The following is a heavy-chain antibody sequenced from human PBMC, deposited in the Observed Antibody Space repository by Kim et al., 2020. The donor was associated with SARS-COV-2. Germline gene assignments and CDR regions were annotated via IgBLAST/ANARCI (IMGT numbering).Heavy chain of an antibody. J-gene: IGHJ4*02. CDR3: ARQGYCSSTSCYTGFDY. D-gene: IGHD2-2*02. Sequence: QGRVTITADESTSTAYMELSSLRSEDTAVYYCARQGYCSSTSCYTGFDYWGQGTLVTVSS. V-gene: IGHV1-69*01.